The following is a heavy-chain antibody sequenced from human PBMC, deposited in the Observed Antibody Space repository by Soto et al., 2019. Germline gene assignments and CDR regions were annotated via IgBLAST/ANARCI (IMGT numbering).Heavy chain of an antibody. V-gene: IGHV4-34*01. CDR3: ARTFDSSGWTWFDP. Sequence: PSETLSLTCAVYGGSFSGYYWSWIRQPPGKGLEWIGEINHSGSTNYNPSLKSRVTISVDTSKNQFSLKLSSVTAADTAVYYCARTFDSSGWTWFDPWGQGTLVPVSP. CDR1: GGSFSGYY. CDR2: INHSGST. J-gene: IGHJ5*02. D-gene: IGHD3-22*01.